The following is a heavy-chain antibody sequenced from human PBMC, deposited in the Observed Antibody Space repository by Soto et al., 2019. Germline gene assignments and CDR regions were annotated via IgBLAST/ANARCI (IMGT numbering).Heavy chain of an antibody. D-gene: IGHD3-3*01. CDR3: ARGGGVGVAGSAAFDM. V-gene: IGHV1-2*02. CDR2: INPATGAA. CDR1: GYPVTAYY. Sequence: QLQLVQSGAVVKKPGASVTVSCSASGYPVTAYYMHWVRQAPGRGLEWMGGINPATGAAKYTQTFQGRVTLTRDTSTSTVFMELSGLTSEDPAVFYCARGGGVGVAGSAAFDMWGQGTLVTVSS. J-gene: IGHJ3*02.